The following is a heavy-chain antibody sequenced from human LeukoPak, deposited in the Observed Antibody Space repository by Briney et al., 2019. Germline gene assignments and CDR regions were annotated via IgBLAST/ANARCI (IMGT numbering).Heavy chain of an antibody. V-gene: IGHV3-30*18. CDR3: AKDIRNDRFGGPGKY. CDR1: GFTFSTYA. J-gene: IGHJ4*02. D-gene: IGHD3-10*01. CDR2: ISYDGSDK. Sequence: PGRSLRLSCVVSGFTFSTYAMHWVRQAPGKGLEWVAIISYDGSDKYYADSVKGRFTISRDDSKNTLYLQMNSLRAEDTAVCYCAKDIRNDRFGGPGKYWGQGTLVTVSS.